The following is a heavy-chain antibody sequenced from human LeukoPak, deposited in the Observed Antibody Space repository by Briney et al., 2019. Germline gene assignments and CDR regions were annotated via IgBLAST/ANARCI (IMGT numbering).Heavy chain of an antibody. V-gene: IGHV4-4*07. CDR3: ARLNIHNWFDP. Sequence: PSETLSLTCTVSGASLSSNYWSWIRQPAGKGLEWIGRIYTSGNTDYNPSLESRVTMSVDTSKNQFSLKLSSVTAADTAVYYCARLNIHNWFDPWGQGTLVTVSS. J-gene: IGHJ5*02. CDR1: GASLSSNY. D-gene: IGHD2/OR15-2a*01. CDR2: IYTSGNT.